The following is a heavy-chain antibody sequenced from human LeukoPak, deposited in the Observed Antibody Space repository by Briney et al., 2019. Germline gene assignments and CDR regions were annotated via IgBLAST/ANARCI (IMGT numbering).Heavy chain of an antibody. Sequence: GGSLRLSCAASGFTFSSYGMHWVRQAPGKGLERVAVIWYDGSNKYYADSVKGRFTISRDNSKNTLYLQMNSLRAEDTAVYYCARDKQSDDFWSGYSLGYFDLWGRGTLVTVSS. D-gene: IGHD3-3*01. CDR3: ARDKQSDDFWSGYSLGYFDL. CDR2: IWYDGSNK. CDR1: GFTFSSYG. J-gene: IGHJ2*01. V-gene: IGHV3-33*01.